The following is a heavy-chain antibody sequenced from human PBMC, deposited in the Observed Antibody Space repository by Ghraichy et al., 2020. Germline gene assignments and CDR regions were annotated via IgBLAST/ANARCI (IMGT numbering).Heavy chain of an antibody. V-gene: IGHV3-66*02. Sequence: GGSLRLSCAASGFTVSSNYMSWVRQAPGKGLEWVSVIYSGGSTYYADSVKGRFTISRDNSKNTLYLQMNSLRAEDTAVYYCARSTLGEQQLVPDDAFDIWGQGTMVTVSS. CDR2: IYSGGST. D-gene: IGHD6-13*01. CDR3: ARSTLGEQQLVPDDAFDI. J-gene: IGHJ3*02. CDR1: GFTVSSNY.